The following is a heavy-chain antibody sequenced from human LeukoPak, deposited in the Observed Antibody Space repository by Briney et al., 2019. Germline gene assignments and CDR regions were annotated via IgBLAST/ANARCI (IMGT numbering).Heavy chain of an antibody. D-gene: IGHD1-26*01. CDR1: GGTFSSYA. V-gene: IGHV1-69*06. Sequence: SVKVSCKASGGTFSSYAISWVRQAPGQGLEWMGRIIPIFGTANYAQKFQGRVTITADKSTSTAYMELSSLRSEDTAVYYCARGPRGGATRYYFAYWGQGTLVTVSS. CDR3: ARGPRGGATRYYFAY. J-gene: IGHJ4*02. CDR2: IIPIFGTA.